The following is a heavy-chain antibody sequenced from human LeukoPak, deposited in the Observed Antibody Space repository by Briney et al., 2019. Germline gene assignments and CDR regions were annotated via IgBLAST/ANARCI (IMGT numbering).Heavy chain of an antibody. V-gene: IGHV3-21*01. Sequence: PGGSLRLSCEASGFTFTTYSMTWVRQAPEKGLEWVSSISSSSGYIYYADSMKGRFTISRDNAKNSLYLQMNSLRAEDTAVYYCARDDASLGTSFGYWGQGTLVTVSS. D-gene: IGHD7-27*01. CDR3: ARDDASLGTSFGY. J-gene: IGHJ4*02. CDR1: GFTFTTYS. CDR2: ISSSSGYI.